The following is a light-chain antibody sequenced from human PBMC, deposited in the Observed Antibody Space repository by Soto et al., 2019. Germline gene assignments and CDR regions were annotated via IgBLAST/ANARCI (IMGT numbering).Light chain of an antibody. J-gene: IGKJ2*01. CDR1: QSISSW. CDR3: QQYNSSPLMYP. CDR2: KAS. Sequence: DIQMTQSPSTLSASVGDRVTITCRASQSISSWLAWYQQKPGKAPKLLIYKASSLESGVPSRFSGSGSGTEFTLTISSLQPDDFATYYCQQYNSSPLMYPFGQGTKLEIK. V-gene: IGKV1-5*03.